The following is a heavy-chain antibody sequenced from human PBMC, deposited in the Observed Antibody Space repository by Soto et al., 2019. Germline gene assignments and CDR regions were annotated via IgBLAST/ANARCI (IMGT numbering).Heavy chain of an antibody. Sequence: EVQLVESGRGLVKPGGSLRVSCAASGFTFSDYSMNWVRQAPGKGLEWVSSISSTSKYIYYAASVKGRFTISRDNAKKSLDLQMNSLRAEDRAVYYCARGLSSGWFDYWGQGTLVTVSA. V-gene: IGHV3-21*01. CDR2: ISSTSKYI. CDR3: ARGLSSGWFDY. J-gene: IGHJ5*01. D-gene: IGHD6-19*01. CDR1: GFTFSDYS.